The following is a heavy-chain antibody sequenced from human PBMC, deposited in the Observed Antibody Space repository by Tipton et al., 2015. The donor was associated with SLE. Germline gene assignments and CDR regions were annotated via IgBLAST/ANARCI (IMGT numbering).Heavy chain of an antibody. CDR3: ARGLSSIAAPAGY. CDR2: INHSGST. Sequence: TLSLTCAVYGGSFSGYYWSWIRQPPGKGLEWIGEINHSGSTNYNPSLKSRVTISVDTSKNQFSLKLSSVTAADTAVYYCARGLSSIAAPAGYWGQGTLVNVSS. D-gene: IGHD6-6*01. J-gene: IGHJ4*02. CDR1: GGSFSGYY. V-gene: IGHV4-34*01.